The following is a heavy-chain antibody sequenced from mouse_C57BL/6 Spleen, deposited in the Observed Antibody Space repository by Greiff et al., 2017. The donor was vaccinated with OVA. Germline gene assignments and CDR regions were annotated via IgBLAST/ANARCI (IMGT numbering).Heavy chain of an antibody. J-gene: IGHJ2*01. CDR1: GYSFTGYF. Sequence: EVQLQQSGPELVKPGDSVKISCKASGYSFTGYFMTWVMQSHGKSLEWIGRINPYNGDTFYNQKFKGKATLTVDKSSSTAHMELRSLTSEDSAVYYCARDGSSDYWGQGTTLTVSS. CDR2: INPYNGDT. V-gene: IGHV1-20*01. D-gene: IGHD1-1*01. CDR3: ARDGSSDY.